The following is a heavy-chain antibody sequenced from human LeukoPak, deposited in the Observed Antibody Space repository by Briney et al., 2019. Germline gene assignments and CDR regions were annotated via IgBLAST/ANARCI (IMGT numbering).Heavy chain of an antibody. CDR2: IWYDGSDK. V-gene: IGHV3-33*01. CDR1: GFTFSIYG. J-gene: IGHJ4*02. D-gene: IGHD2-2*01. Sequence: PGGSLRLSCAASGFTFSIYGIHWVRQAPGKGLEWVAVIWYDGSDKYYADFVKGRFTISRDNSKDTLYLQVNSLRAEDTAVYYCASGYCSSNTCSGGFDYWGQGTLVTVSS. CDR3: ASGYCSSNTCSGGFDY.